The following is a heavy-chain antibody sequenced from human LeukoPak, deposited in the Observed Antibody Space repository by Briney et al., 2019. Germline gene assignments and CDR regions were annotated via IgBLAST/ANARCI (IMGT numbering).Heavy chain of an antibody. J-gene: IGHJ5*02. D-gene: IGHD6-13*01. CDR2: INPNSGDT. V-gene: IGHV1-2*02. CDR3: ARMWSTATSGWNWFDP. CDR1: GYVFTDYY. Sequence: ASVKVSCKASGYVFTDYYVYWVRQAPGQGLEWMGWINPNSGDTNYAQKFQGRVTMTRDTSISTAYMELSSLRSDDTAMYYCARMWSTATSGWNWFDPWGQGTLVTVSS.